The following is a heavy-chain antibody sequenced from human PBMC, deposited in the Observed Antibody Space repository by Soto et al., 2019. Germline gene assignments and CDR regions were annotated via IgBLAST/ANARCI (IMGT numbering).Heavy chain of an antibody. V-gene: IGHV3-33*01. D-gene: IGHD3-9*01. Sequence: QVQLVESGGGVVQPGRSLRLSCAASGFTFSSYGMHWVRQAPGKGLEWVAVIWYDVSNKYYADSVKGRFTISRDNSKNTRYLQMNSLRAEDTAVYYCARDQAAVLIRDFDWPRTHRDRYFDYWGQGTLVTVSS. J-gene: IGHJ4*02. CDR1: GFTFSSYG. CDR3: ARDQAAVLIRDFDWPRTHRDRYFDY. CDR2: IWYDVSNK.